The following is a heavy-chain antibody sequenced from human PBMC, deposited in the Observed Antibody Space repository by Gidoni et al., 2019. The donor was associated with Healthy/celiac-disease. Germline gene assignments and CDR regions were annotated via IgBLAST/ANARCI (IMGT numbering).Heavy chain of an antibody. CDR1: GGSLSSYY. Sequence: QVQLQESGPGLVKPSETLSLTCTASGGSLSSYYWSWIRQPPGKGLEWIGYIYYSGSTNYHPSLKSRVTISVDTSKNQCSLKLSSVTAADTAVYYCASGSSWYWDWGQGTLVTVSS. CDR2: IYYSGST. V-gene: IGHV4-59*01. D-gene: IGHD6-13*01. CDR3: ASGSSWYWD. J-gene: IGHJ4*02.